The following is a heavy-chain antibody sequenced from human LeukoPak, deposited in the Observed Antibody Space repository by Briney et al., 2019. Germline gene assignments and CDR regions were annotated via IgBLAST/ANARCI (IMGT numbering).Heavy chain of an antibody. CDR1: GFTFSSYG. V-gene: IGHV3-30*02. J-gene: IGHJ6*03. Sequence: PGGSLRLSRAASGFTFSSYGIHWVRQAPGKGLEWVAFIRYDGSNKYHADSVKGRFTISRDNSKNTVYLQMNSLRAEDTAVYFCAKEYGYDYNYFYSMDVWGKGTTVTISS. CDR2: IRYDGSNK. CDR3: AKEYGYDYNYFYSMDV. D-gene: IGHD1-1*01.